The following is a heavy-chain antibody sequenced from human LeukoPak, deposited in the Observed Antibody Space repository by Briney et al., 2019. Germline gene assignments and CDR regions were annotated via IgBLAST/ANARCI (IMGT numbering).Heavy chain of an antibody. CDR2: ISVYNGNT. CDR3: ARSHGDYDNVPNGS. J-gene: IGHJ5*02. CDR1: GYTFTSYA. V-gene: IGHV1-18*01. D-gene: IGHD4-17*01. Sequence: ASVKVSCKTSGYTFTSYAISWVRQAPGQGLEWVGWISVYNGNTDYAQKFQGRVTMTTDTSTSTAYMELTSLRSGDTAVYYCARSHGDYDNVPNGSWGQGTLVTVSS.